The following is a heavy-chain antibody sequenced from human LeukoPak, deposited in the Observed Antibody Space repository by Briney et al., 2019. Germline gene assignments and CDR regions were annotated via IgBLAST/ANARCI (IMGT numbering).Heavy chain of an antibody. D-gene: IGHD6-13*01. J-gene: IGHJ4*02. Sequence: SQTLSLTCTVSGGSISSGSYYWSWIRQPAEKGLEWIGRIYTSGSTNYNPSLKSRVTISVDTSKNQFSLKLSSVTAADTAVYYCASSTSSVSKFYFDYWGQGTLVTVSS. CDR2: IYTSGST. V-gene: IGHV4-61*02. CDR3: ASSTSSVSKFYFDY. CDR1: GGSISSGSYY.